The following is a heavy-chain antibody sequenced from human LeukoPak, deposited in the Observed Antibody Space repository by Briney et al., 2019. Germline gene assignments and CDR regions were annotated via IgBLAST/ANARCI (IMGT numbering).Heavy chain of an antibody. D-gene: IGHD6-19*01. V-gene: IGHV1-3*01. CDR3: ARARSWKQWLVISY. Sequence: ASVEVSCKASGYTFTSYAMHWVRQAPGQRLEWMGWINAGNGNTKYSQKFQGRVTITRDTSASTAYMELSSLRSEDTAVYYCARARSWKQWLVISYWGQGTLVTVSS. CDR1: GYTFTSYA. CDR2: INAGNGNT. J-gene: IGHJ4*02.